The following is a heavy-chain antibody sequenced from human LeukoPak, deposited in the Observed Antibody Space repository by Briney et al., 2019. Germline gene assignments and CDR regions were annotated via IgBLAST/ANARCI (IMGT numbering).Heavy chain of an antibody. Sequence: PSQTLSLTCTVSGGSISSGGYYWSWIRQHPGKGLEWIGYIYYSGSTYYNPSLKSRVTISVDTSKNQFSLKLSSVTAADTAVYYCAREVRNYDFWSGYNEAGYFDYWGQGTLVTVSS. D-gene: IGHD3-3*01. CDR1: GGSISSGGYY. CDR3: AREVRNYDFWSGYNEAGYFDY. J-gene: IGHJ4*02. CDR2: IYYSGST. V-gene: IGHV4-31*03.